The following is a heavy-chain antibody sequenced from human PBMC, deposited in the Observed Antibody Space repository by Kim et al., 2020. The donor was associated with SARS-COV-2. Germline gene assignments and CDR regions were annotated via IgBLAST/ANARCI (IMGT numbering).Heavy chain of an antibody. CDR2: MYYSGVT. Sequence: SETLSLTCTVSGGSISSSNYFWGWIRQPPGKGLEWIGRMYYSGVTSYNPSLKSRVTISVDTSKNQFSLRLSSVTAADTAVYYCVRWKDYYGMDVWGQGTTVTVSS. CDR3: VRWKDYYGMDV. J-gene: IGHJ6*02. CDR1: GGSISSSNYF. D-gene: IGHD1-1*01. V-gene: IGHV4-39*01.